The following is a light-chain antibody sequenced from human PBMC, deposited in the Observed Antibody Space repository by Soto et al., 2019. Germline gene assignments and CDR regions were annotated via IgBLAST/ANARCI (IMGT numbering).Light chain of an antibody. CDR1: QSVSSN. Sequence: EIVMTQSPATLSVSPGERATLSCRASQSVSSNLAWYQQKPCQAPRLLIYGASTRATGIPARFSGSGSGTEFTLTISDLQSEDFAVYSCQQYNKWHPYTFGQGTTLEIK. V-gene: IGKV3-15*01. J-gene: IGKJ2*01. CDR2: GAS. CDR3: QQYNKWHPYT.